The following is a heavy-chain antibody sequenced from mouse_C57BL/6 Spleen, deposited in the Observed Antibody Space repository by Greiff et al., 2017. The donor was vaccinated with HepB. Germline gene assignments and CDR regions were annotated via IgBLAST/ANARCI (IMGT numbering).Heavy chain of an antibody. CDR2: INPGSGGT. V-gene: IGHV1-54*01. D-gene: IGHD2-3*01. CDR3: ARNRLLPFDY. J-gene: IGHJ2*01. Sequence: QVQLKESGAELVRPGTSVKVSCKASGYAFTNYLIEWVKQRPGQGLEWIGVINPGSGGTNYNEKFKGKATLTADKSSSTAYMQLSSLTSEDSAVYFGARNRLLPFDYWGQGTTLTVSS. CDR1: GYAFTNYL.